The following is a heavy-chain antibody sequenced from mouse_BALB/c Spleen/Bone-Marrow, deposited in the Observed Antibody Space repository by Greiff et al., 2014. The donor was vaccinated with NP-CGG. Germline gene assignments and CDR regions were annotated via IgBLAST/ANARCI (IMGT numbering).Heavy chain of an antibody. CDR2: INPNNGGT. D-gene: IGHD2-3*01. V-gene: IGHV1-18*01. CDR1: GYTFTEYT. CDR3: ARGGRWLPTFDY. Sequence: EVQLQQSGPELVKAGASVKISCKTSGYTFTEYTMHWVKQSHGKSLEWIGSINPNNGGTTYNQKFKGKATLTVDKSSSTAYMELRSLTSEDSAVYYCARGGRWLPTFDYWGQGTTLTVSS. J-gene: IGHJ2*01.